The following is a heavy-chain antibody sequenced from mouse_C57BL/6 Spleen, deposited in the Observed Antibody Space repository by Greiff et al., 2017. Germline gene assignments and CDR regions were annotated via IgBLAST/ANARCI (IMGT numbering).Heavy chain of an antibody. CDR2: ISSGSSTI. CDR3: ARPRGYAWFAY. J-gene: IGHJ3*01. Sequence: EVHLVESGGGLVKPGGSLKLSCAASGFTFSDYGMHWVRQAPEKGLEWVAYISSGSSTIYYADTVKGRFTITRDKAKNTLFLQMTSLRSEDTAMYYCARPRGYAWFAYWGQGTLVTVSA. D-gene: IGHD2-2*01. V-gene: IGHV5-17*01. CDR1: GFTFSDYG.